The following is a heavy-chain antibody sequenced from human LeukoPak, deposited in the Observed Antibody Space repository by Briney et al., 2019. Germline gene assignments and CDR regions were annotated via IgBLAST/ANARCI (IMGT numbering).Heavy chain of an antibody. J-gene: IGHJ5*02. V-gene: IGHV1-69*04. CDR1: GCTFIHYA. CDR2: IIPFFGIA. CDR3: ARGGAYCGGDCLP. Sequence: GSGVPVSFQGSGCTFIHYAISWVRQPPGQGLAWMGRIIPFFGIANYLQKFQDRVRITADKSTSTAYMEPSNLRSKDTAVYYCARGGAYCGGDCLPWGQETLVTVSS. D-gene: IGHD2-21*02.